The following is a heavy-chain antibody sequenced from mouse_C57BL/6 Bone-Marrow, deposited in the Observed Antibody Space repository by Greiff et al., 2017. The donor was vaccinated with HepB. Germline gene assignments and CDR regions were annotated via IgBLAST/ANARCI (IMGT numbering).Heavy chain of an antibody. J-gene: IGHJ1*03. CDR2: IYPGGGYT. CDR3: ARWYYGSSYGFDV. CDR1: GYTFTNYW. D-gene: IGHD1-1*01. V-gene: IGHV1-63*01. Sequence: QVHVKQSGAELVRPGTSVKMSCKASGYTFTNYWIGWAKQRPGHGLEWIGDIYPGGGYTNYNEKFKGKATLTADKSSSTAYMQFSSLTSEDSAIYYCARWYYGSSYGFDVWGTGTTVTVSS.